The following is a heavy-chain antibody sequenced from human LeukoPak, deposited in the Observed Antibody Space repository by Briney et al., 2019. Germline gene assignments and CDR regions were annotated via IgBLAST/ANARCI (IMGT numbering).Heavy chain of an antibody. Sequence: PSETLSLTGAGYGGSFSGYYWSWIRQPPGNGLEWIGYIYYSGSTNYNPSLKSRVTISVDTSKNQFSLKLSSVTAADTAVYYCARVRLYYFDYWGQGTLVTVSS. V-gene: IGHV4-59*01. J-gene: IGHJ4*02. CDR3: ARVRLYYFDY. CDR2: IYYSGST. CDR1: GGSFSGYY.